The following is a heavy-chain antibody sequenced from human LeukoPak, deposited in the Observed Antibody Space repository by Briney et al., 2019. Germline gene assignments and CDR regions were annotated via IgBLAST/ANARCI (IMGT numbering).Heavy chain of an antibody. CDR3: ARAESVVPAAMDWFDP. D-gene: IGHD2-2*01. Sequence: ASVKVTCKASGYTFTGYYMHWVRQAPGQGLEWMGWINPNSGGTNYAQKFQGRVTMTRDTSISTAYMELSRLRSDDTAVYYCARAESVVPAAMDWFDPWGQGTLVTVSS. J-gene: IGHJ5*02. V-gene: IGHV1-2*02. CDR1: GYTFTGYY. CDR2: INPNSGGT.